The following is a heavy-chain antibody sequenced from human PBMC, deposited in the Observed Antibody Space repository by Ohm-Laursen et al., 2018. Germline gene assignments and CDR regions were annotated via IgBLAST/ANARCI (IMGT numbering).Heavy chain of an antibody. Sequence: GASVKVSCKASGYTFTNYGISWVRQAPGQGLEWMGWISAYNGNTNYAQKFQGRVTMTTDTSTSTAHMELRSLRSDDMAVYYCARDPLSWVDAPMIHAHGEYWGQGTLVSVSS. CDR2: ISAYNGNT. D-gene: IGHD3-10*01. CDR3: ARDPLSWVDAPMIHAHGEY. V-gene: IGHV1-18*03. CDR1: GYTFTNYG. J-gene: IGHJ4*02.